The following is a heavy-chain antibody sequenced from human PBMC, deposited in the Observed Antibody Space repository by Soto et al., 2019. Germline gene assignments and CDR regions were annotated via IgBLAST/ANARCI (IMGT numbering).Heavy chain of an antibody. D-gene: IGHD3-10*01. V-gene: IGHV1-8*01. CDR3: ARALMVRGVITQTYGMDV. CDR2: MNPNSGNT. J-gene: IGHJ6*02. CDR1: GYTFTSYD. Sequence: ASVKVSCKASGYTFTSYDINWVRQATGQGLEWMGWMNPNSGNTGYAQKFQGRVTMTRNTSISTAYMELSSLRSEDTAVYYCARALMVRGVITQTYGMDVWGQGTTVTVS.